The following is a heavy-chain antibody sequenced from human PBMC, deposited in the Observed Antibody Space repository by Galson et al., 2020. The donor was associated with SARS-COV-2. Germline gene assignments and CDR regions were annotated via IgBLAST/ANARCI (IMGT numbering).Heavy chain of an antibody. CDR2: IKSKTDGGTT. J-gene: IGHJ4*02. CDR1: GFTFSNAW. Sequence: GGSLRLSRAASGFTFSNAWMTWVRQAPGKGLEWVGLIKSKTDGGTTDYAAPVKGRFAISRDDSKDTLFLQMNSLKTEDTAVYYCTTGASWDYWGQGTLVTVSS. V-gene: IGHV3-15*01. CDR3: TTGASWDY.